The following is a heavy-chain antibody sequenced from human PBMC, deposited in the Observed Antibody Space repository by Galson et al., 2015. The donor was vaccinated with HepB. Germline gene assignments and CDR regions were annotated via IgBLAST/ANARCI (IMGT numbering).Heavy chain of an antibody. Sequence: SLRLSCAVPGFTLRNHAMTWVRQAPGKGLQWVSSITGNGGSTYYADSVKGRFTISRDNSNNTLSLQMNSLRADDTAIYYCAKDRVLYGSGSSPDYWGQGTLVTVSS. J-gene: IGHJ4*02. CDR3: AKDRVLYGSGSSPDY. V-gene: IGHV3-23*01. CDR2: ITGNGGST. D-gene: IGHD3-10*01. CDR1: GFTLRNHA.